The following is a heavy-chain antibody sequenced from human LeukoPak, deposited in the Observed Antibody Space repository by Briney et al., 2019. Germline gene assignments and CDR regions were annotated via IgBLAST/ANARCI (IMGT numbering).Heavy chain of an antibody. CDR2: ISDDGKKK. Sequence: GRSLRLSCAASGFTFTSCGMHWVRQAPGKGLEWVALISDDGKKKVYADPVKGRFTISRDNSKKTLYLQMNSLRPEDTAVYYCAKILRESMDWLDLWGQGTRVTVSS. V-gene: IGHV3-30*18. J-gene: IGHJ5*02. D-gene: IGHD6-6*01. CDR1: GFTFTSCG. CDR3: AKILRESMDWLDL.